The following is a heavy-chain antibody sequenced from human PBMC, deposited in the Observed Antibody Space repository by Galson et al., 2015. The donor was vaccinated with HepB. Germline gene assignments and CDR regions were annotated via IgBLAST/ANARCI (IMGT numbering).Heavy chain of an antibody. J-gene: IGHJ4*02. CDR1: GLTFSNYA. Sequence: SLRLSCAASGLTFSNYAMTWVRQAPGKGLEWVSTISGSGGSTYYADSVKGRFTITRDNSKNTLYLQMNSLRAEDTAVDYCAKDGNGILVVFDHWGQGTLVTVSS. CDR3: AKDGNGILVVFDH. D-gene: IGHD3-22*01. CDR2: ISGSGGST. V-gene: IGHV3-23*01.